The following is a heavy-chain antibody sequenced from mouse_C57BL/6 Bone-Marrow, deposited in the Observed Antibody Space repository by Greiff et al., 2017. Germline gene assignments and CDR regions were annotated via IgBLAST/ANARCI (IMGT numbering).Heavy chain of an antibody. CDR3: AGTGNYFDY. CDR2: ISDGGSYT. D-gene: IGHD4-1*01. V-gene: IGHV5-4*01. J-gene: IGHJ2*01. CDR1: GFTFSSYA. Sequence: EVQLVESGGGLVKPGGSLKLSCAASGFTFSSYAMSWVRQTPEKRLEWVATISDGGSYTYYPDNVKGRFTISRDNAKNNLYLQMSHLKSEDTAMYYCAGTGNYFDYWGQGTTLTVSA.